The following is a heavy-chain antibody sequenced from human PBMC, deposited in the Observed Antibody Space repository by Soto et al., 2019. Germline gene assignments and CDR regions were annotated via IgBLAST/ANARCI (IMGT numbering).Heavy chain of an antibody. V-gene: IGHV3-74*01. CDR1: GFYISGYW. D-gene: IGHD3-22*01. J-gene: IGHJ3*01. CDR3: ARDLGYYDSSGP. Sequence: GGLMRDCNAASGFYISGYWGHRVRQATGKGLVWVSRINSDGSTTGYADSVKGRFTISRDNAKNSLYLQMNSLRAEDTAVYYCARDLGYYDSSGPWGQGTMVTVSS. CDR2: INSDGSTT.